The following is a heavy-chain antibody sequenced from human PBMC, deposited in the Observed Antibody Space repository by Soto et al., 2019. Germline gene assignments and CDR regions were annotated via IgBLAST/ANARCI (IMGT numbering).Heavy chain of an antibody. CDR3: ARDFGTPSYYGMDV. V-gene: IGHV4-4*07. D-gene: IGHD3-10*01. CDR1: SVSIRNYY. J-gene: IGHJ6*02. Sequence: SETLSLTCAVSSVSIRNYYWSWIRQPAGKGLEWIGRLYYSGSTNYNPSLKSRVTISVDTSKNQFSLKLSSVTAADTAVYYCARDFGTPSYYGMDVWGQGTTVTVSS. CDR2: LYYSGST.